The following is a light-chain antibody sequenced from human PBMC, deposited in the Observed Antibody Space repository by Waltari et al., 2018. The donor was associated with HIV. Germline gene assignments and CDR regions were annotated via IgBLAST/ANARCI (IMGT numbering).Light chain of an antibody. CDR3: VGWDSRLRGYV. V-gene: IGLV1-47*01. J-gene: IGLJ1*01. CDR1: SSNIENDN. CDR2: KDT. Sequence: QSVLTQPPSASGAPGQRVTISCSGSSSNIENDNVYWYQQFPGAAPKLRIYKDTQRPSGVPARFTGSKSGTSASLAIGGLRSDDEADYYCVGWDSRLRGYVFGAGTKVTVL.